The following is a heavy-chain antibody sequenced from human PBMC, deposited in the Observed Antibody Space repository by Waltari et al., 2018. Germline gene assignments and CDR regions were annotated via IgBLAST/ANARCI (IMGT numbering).Heavy chain of an antibody. J-gene: IGHJ4*02. CDR1: GYTFTSYD. CDR3: ARGLYDFWSGYYTDYYFDY. CDR2: MNPNSGNT. D-gene: IGHD3-3*01. V-gene: IGHV1-8*01. Sequence: QVQLVQSGAEVKKPGASVKVSCKASGYTFTSYDINWVRQATGQGLEWMGWMNPNSGNTGYAQKFQGRVTMTRNTSISTAYMELSSLRSEDTAVYYCARGLYDFWSGYYTDYYFDYWGQGTLVTVSS.